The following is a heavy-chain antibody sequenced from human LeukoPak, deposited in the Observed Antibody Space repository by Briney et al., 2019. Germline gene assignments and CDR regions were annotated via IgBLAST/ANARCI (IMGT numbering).Heavy chain of an antibody. D-gene: IGHD3-16*02. Sequence: GGSLRLSCAASGFTFSGHSMTWVRQAPGKGLEWVANINLDGSERFYVDFVKGRFTISRDNADNSMYLQMNSLGAEDTAVYYCGSVIAGAIDYWGQGTLVTVSS. J-gene: IGHJ4*02. CDR1: GFTFSGHS. CDR3: GSVIAGAIDY. V-gene: IGHV3-7*01. CDR2: INLDGSER.